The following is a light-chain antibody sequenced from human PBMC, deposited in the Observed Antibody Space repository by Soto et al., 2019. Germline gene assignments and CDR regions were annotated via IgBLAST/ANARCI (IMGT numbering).Light chain of an antibody. CDR3: SSYTRISTVV. Sequence: QLVLTQPASVSGSPGQSITISCTGTSSDIGNYNYVSWYQQHPGKAPKVIIYEVSNRPSGVSHRFSGSKSDNTASLTISGLQAEDEADYYCSSYTRISTVVFGGGTKVTVL. CDR2: EVS. CDR1: SSDIGNYNY. J-gene: IGLJ2*01. V-gene: IGLV2-14*01.